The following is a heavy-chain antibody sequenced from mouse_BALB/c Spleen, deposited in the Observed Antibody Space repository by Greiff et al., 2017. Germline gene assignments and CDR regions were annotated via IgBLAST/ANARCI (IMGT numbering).Heavy chain of an antibody. J-gene: IGHJ3*01. CDR3: ARGPIYYYGSSPAWFAY. CDR2: IWGDGST. D-gene: IGHD1-1*01. CDR1: GFSLTGYG. Sequence: VHLVESGPGLVAPSQSLSITCTVSGFSLTGYGVNWVRQPPGKGLEWLGMIWGDGSTDYNSALKSRLSISKDNSKSQVFLKMNSLQTDDTARYYCARGPIYYYGSSPAWFAYWGQGTLVTVSA. V-gene: IGHV2-6-7*01.